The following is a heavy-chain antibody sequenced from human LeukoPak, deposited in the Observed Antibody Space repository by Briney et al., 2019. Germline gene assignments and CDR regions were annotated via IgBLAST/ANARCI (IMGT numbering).Heavy chain of an antibody. CDR1: GFTFSNYW. J-gene: IGHJ4*02. CDR3: ARDKVTY. Sequence: GGSLRLSCAASGFTFSNYWMSWVRQAPGKGLEWVAHINKDGSETYYVDSVKGRFTISRDNAKNSLYLQMSSLRVEDTAVYYCARDKVTYWGQGTLVTVSS. CDR2: INKDGSET. V-gene: IGHV3-7*01.